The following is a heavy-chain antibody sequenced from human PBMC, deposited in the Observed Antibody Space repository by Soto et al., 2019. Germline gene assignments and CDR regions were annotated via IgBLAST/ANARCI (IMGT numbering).Heavy chain of an antibody. V-gene: IGHV4-61*08. CDR1: GGSISSGGYY. D-gene: IGHD1-7*01. J-gene: IGHJ4*02. CDR2: IYYSGST. Sequence: SETLSLTCTVSGGSISSGGYYWSWIRQHPGKGLEWIGYIYYSGSTNYNPSLKSRVTISVDTSKNQFSLKLSSVTAADTAVYYCARQNSHPSRALKYYFDYWGQGTLVTVSS. CDR3: ARQNSHPSRALKYYFDY.